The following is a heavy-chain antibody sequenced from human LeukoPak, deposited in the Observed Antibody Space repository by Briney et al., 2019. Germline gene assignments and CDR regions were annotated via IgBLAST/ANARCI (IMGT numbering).Heavy chain of an antibody. Sequence: ASVKVSCKASGYTFTSYAIHWVRQAPGQRLEWMGWISAGNGNTKYSQNFQGRVTFISNTSATTAFMELSSLRSEDAAVYYCAREPSSHYDYWGQGTLVTVSS. CDR2: ISAGNGNT. J-gene: IGHJ4*02. CDR3: AREPSSHYDY. D-gene: IGHD6-19*01. V-gene: IGHV1-3*01. CDR1: GYTFTSYA.